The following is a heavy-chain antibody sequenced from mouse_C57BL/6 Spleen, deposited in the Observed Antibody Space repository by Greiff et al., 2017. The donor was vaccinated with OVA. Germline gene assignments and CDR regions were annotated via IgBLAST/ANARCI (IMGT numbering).Heavy chain of an antibody. D-gene: IGHD2-1*01. J-gene: IGHJ4*01. Sequence: VMLVESGPGLVAPSQSLSITCTVSGFSLTSYGVHWVRQPPGKGLEWLVVIWSDGSTTYNSALKSRLSISKDNSKSQVFLKMNSLQTDDTAMYYCARQSIYYGNYDYAMDYWGQGTSVTVSS. CDR1: GFSLTSYG. CDR3: ARQSIYYGNYDYAMDY. V-gene: IGHV2-6-1*01. CDR2: IWSDGST.